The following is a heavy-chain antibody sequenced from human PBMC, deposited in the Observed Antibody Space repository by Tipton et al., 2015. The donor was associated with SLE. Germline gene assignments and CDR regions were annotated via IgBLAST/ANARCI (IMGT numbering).Heavy chain of an antibody. V-gene: IGHV1-18*01. CDR2: ISTYDDNT. CDR1: GYTFTSSG. D-gene: IGHD4-17*01. CDR3: ARGPLLYGDYDY. Sequence: QVQLVQSGAEVKKPGASVKVSCKASGYTFTSSGISWVRQAPGQGLEWVGWISTYDDNTNYAQRFQGRVTMTTDTSTSTAHMELRRLRSDDTAVYYCARGPLLYGDYDYWGQGTLVTVSS. J-gene: IGHJ4*02.